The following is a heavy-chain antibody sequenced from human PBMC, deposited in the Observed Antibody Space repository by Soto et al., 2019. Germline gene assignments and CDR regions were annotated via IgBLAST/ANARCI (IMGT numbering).Heavy chain of an antibody. CDR1: GYTFASYG. V-gene: IGHV1-18*01. CDR2: NSASNGNT. J-gene: IGHJ5*02. D-gene: IGHD3-22*01. Sequence: ASVPVSCNASGYTFASYGRSCVRQAPGQGIEWLGWNSASNGNTNYAPQTQGRVTMTTHTTTTTTHMDMKSLRSKDTTRKYSARDKDSVVIRNWFDPWGQGNLVTVSS. CDR3: ARDKDSVVIRNWFDP.